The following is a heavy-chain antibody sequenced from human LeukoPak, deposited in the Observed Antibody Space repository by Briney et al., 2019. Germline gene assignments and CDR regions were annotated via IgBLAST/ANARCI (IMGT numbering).Heavy chain of an antibody. Sequence: GGSLRLSCAASGFTFSSYSMNWVRQAPGKGLEWVSYISSSSSTIYYADSVKGRFTISRDNAKNSLYLQMNSLRAEDTAVYYCAKHGFWSGYSNWFDPWGQGTLVTVSS. D-gene: IGHD3-3*01. CDR2: ISSSSSTI. J-gene: IGHJ5*02. V-gene: IGHV3-48*01. CDR1: GFTFSSYS. CDR3: AKHGFWSGYSNWFDP.